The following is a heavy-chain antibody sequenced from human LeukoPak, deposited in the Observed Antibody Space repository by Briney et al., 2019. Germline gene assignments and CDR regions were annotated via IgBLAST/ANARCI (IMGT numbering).Heavy chain of an antibody. Sequence: SETLSLTCAVYGGSFSGYYWSWIRQPPGKGLEWIGEINHSGSTNYNPPLKSRVTISVDTSKNQFSLKLSSATAADTAVYYCARTSARGSYSIDYWGQGTLVTVSS. CDR2: INHSGST. CDR1: GGSFSGYY. D-gene: IGHD1-26*01. J-gene: IGHJ4*02. CDR3: ARTSARGSYSIDY. V-gene: IGHV4-34*01.